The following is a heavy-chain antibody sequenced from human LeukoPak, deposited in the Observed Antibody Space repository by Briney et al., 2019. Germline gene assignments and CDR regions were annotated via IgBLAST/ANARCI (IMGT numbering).Heavy chain of an antibody. D-gene: IGHD3-22*01. Sequence: GASVKVSCKASGYTFTGYYMHWVRQAPGQGLEWMGRINPNSGGTNYAQKFQGRVTMTRDTSISTAYMELSRLRSDDTAVYYCARAYDSSGTEEDWGQGTLVTVSS. V-gene: IGHV1-2*06. CDR2: INPNSGGT. CDR1: GYTFTGYY. J-gene: IGHJ4*02. CDR3: ARAYDSSGTEED.